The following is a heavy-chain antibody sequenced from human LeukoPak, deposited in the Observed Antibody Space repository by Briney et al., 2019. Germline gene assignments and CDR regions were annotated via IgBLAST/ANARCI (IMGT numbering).Heavy chain of an antibody. CDR3: ARPMGYCSSTSCHPHAFDI. CDR2: IYYSGST. D-gene: IGHD2-2*01. J-gene: IGHJ3*02. V-gene: IGHV4-39*01. Sequence: SETLSLTCTVSGGSISSSSYYWGWIRQPPGKGLEWIASIYYSGSTYYNPSLKSRVTISVDTSKNQFSLKLSSVTAAETAVYYCARPMGYCSSTSCHPHAFDIWGQGTMVTVSS. CDR1: GGSISSSSYY.